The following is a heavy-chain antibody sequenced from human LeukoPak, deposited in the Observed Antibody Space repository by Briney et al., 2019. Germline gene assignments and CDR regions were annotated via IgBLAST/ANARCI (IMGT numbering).Heavy chain of an antibody. D-gene: IGHD5-12*01. CDR1: GGSISSSSYY. CDR3: ARVGYSGYDDRGSFDY. CDR2: IYYSGNT. J-gene: IGHJ4*02. Sequence: SETLSLTCAVSGGSISSSSYYWGWIRQPPGKGLEWIGSIYYSGNTYYNPSLKSRVTISVDTSKNQFSLKLSSVTAADTAVYYCARVGYSGYDDRGSFDYWGRGTLVTVSS. V-gene: IGHV4-39*07.